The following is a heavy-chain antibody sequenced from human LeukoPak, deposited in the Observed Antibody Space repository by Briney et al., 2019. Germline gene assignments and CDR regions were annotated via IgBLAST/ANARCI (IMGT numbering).Heavy chain of an antibody. CDR3: DMSPAATDDAFDI. D-gene: IGHD2-2*01. CDR2: IIPIFGTA. CDR1: GYTFTSYG. J-gene: IGHJ3*02. Sequence: SVKVSCKASGYTFTSYGISWVRQAPGQGLEWMGGIIPIFGTANYAQKFQGRVTITADESTSTAYMELSSLRSEDTAVYYCDMSPAATDDAFDIWGQGTMDTVSS. V-gene: IGHV1-69*13.